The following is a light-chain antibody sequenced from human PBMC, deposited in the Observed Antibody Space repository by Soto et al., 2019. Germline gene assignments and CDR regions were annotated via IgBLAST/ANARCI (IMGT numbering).Light chain of an antibody. CDR2: NTN. CDR3: VLYMGSGIWL. J-gene: IGLJ2*01. Sequence: QTVVTQEPSFSVSPGGTVTLTCGLSSGSVSTSYYPSGYQQTPGQAPRTLIYNTNTRSSEVPHRFSGSILGNRAALTITGAQAHDGCDYYCVLYMGSGIWLFGGGTKVTVL. CDR1: SGSVSTSYY. V-gene: IGLV8-61*01.